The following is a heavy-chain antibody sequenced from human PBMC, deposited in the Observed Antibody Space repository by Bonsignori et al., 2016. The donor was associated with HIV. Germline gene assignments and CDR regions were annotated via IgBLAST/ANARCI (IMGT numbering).Heavy chain of an antibody. J-gene: IGHJ4*03. CDR1: GFTFGDYA. CDR3: TRVREYYYDSSGYQFSFFSYFDY. CDR2: IRSKAYGGTT. V-gene: IGHV3-49*04. Sequence: GGSLRLSCTASGFTFGDYAMNWVRQAPGKGLEWVGFIRSKAYGGTTEYAASVKGRFTISRDDSKYIAYLQMNSLKTEDTAVYYCTRVREYYYDSSGYQFSFFSYFDYWGPGEPWSPSPQ. D-gene: IGHD3-22*01.